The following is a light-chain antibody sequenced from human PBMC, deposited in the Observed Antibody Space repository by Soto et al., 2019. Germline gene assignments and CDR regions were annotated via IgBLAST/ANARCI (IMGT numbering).Light chain of an antibody. J-gene: IGLJ2*01. V-gene: IGLV1-51*01. CDR1: SSNIENNY. Sequence: QSVLTQPPSVSAAPGQTVTISCSGNSSNIENNYVSWYQQIPGTAPKLLIYDNNKRPSGIPARFSGSKSGTSATLGITGLQTGDEADYYCGTWDNSLSAVVFGGGTKVTVL. CDR2: DNN. CDR3: GTWDNSLSAVV.